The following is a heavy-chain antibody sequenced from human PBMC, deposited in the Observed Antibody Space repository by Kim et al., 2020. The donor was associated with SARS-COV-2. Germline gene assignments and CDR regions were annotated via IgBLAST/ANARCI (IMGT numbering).Heavy chain of an antibody. CDR3: ARGGTPHGYYYDSSGYPY. CDR1: GYTFTSYD. D-gene: IGHD3-22*01. CDR2: MNPNSGNT. J-gene: IGHJ4*02. Sequence: ASVKVSCKASGYTFTSYDINWVRQATGQGLEWMGWMNPNSGNTGYAQKFQGRVTMTRNTSISTAYMELSSLRSEDTAVYYCARGGTPHGYYYDSSGYPYWGQGTLVTVSS. V-gene: IGHV1-8*01.